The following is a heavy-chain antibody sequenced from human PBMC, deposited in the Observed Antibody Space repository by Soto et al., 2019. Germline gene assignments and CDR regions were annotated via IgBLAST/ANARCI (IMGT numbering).Heavy chain of an antibody. CDR2: ISGSGSKT. CDR1: GFTFSTYA. CDR3: ARDPSHAYYTLFYYYDY. D-gene: IGHD1-26*01. V-gene: IGHV3-23*01. J-gene: IGHJ4*02. Sequence: GGSLRLSCVASGFTFSTYAMSWVRQAPGKGLEWVSSISGSGSKTYYADSVKGRFTICRDDSKSTLYLQMNSLRAEDTAVYYCARDPSHAYYTLFYYYDYWGQGALVTVS.